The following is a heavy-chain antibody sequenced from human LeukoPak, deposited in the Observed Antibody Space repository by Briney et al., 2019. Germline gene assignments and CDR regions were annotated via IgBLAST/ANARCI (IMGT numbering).Heavy chain of an antibody. CDR3: ARAVPGIAD. D-gene: IGHD6-13*01. V-gene: IGHV4-59*01. Sequence: SETLSLTCTVSGGSISSYYWSWIRQPPGKGLEWIGYIYYSGSTNYNPSLKSRVTKSVDTSKNQFSLKLSSVTAADTAVYYCARAVPGIADWGQGTLVTVSS. J-gene: IGHJ4*02. CDR2: IYYSGST. CDR1: GGSISSYY.